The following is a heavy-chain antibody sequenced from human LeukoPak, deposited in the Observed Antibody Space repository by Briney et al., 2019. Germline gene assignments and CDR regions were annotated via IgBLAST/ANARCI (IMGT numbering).Heavy chain of an antibody. Sequence: GGSLRLSCAASGFTFSNAWMSWVRQAPGKGLEWVGRIKSKTDGGTTDYAAPVKGRFTISRDDSKNSLYLQMNSLKTEDTAVYYCTTGGNSLRPDAFDIWGQGTMVTVSS. J-gene: IGHJ3*02. CDR2: IKSKTDGGTT. CDR3: TTGGNSLRPDAFDI. CDR1: GFTFSNAW. D-gene: IGHD4-23*01. V-gene: IGHV3-15*01.